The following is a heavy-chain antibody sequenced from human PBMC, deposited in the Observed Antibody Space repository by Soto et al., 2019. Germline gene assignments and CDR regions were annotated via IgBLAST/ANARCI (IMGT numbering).Heavy chain of an antibody. J-gene: IGHJ5*02. V-gene: IGHV1-2*02. CDR2: INPNSGGT. D-gene: IGHD3-10*01. CDR3: ARGGGITMVRGAHRDWFDP. Sequence: QVQLVQSGAEVKKPGASVKVSCKASGYTFTGYYMHWVRQAPGQGLEWMGWINPNSGGTNYAQKFQGRVTMTRDTSTSTAYRGGSGVRSGDTAVYCWARGGGITMVRGAHRDWFDPWGQGTLVTVSS. CDR1: GYTFTGYY.